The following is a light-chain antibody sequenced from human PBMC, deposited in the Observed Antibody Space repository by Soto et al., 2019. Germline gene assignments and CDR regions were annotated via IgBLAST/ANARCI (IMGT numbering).Light chain of an antibody. J-gene: IGKJ2*01. V-gene: IGKV3-15*01. Sequence: EIVMTQSPATLSLSPGETATLSCRASQSVHSNLAWFQQHPGQAPRLLIYGASSRATGIPVRFSGSGSGTEFTLTISSLQPEDFAVYYCQQYESSPMYTFGQGTKLEL. CDR2: GAS. CDR1: QSVHSN. CDR3: QQYESSPMYT.